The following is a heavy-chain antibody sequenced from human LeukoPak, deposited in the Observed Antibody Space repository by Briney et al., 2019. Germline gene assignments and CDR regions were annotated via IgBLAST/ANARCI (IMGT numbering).Heavy chain of an antibody. CDR3: AKSSAPYYYYYGMDV. J-gene: IGHJ6*02. CDR1: GFTFSSYA. Sequence: GGSLRLSCAASGFTFSSYAMSWVRQAPGKGLERVSAISGSGGSTYYADSVKGRFTISRDNSKNTLYLQMNSLRAEDTAVYYCAKSSAPYYYYYGMDVWGQGTTVTVSS. V-gene: IGHV3-23*01. CDR2: ISGSGGST.